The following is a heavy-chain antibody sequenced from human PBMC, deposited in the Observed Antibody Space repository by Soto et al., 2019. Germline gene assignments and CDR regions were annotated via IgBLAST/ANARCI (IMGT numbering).Heavy chain of an antibody. CDR3: AKLRFLEWLFFYSDY. CDR1: GFTFSSYA. Sequence: PGGSLRLSCAASGFTFSSYAMSWVRQAPGKGLEWVSAISGSGGSTYYADSVKGRFTISSDNSNNTLYLQMNSLRAEDTAVYFCAKLRFLEWLFFYSDYWGQGTLVSVSS. V-gene: IGHV3-23*01. D-gene: IGHD3-3*01. CDR2: ISGSGGST. J-gene: IGHJ4*02.